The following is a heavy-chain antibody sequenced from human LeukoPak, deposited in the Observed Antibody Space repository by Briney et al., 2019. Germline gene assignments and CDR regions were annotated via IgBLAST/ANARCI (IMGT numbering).Heavy chain of an antibody. CDR1: GFTFGDYS. V-gene: IGHV3-23*01. CDR3: GRDLNWGAFDI. J-gene: IGHJ3*02. Sequence: GGSLRLSCTASGFTFGDYSMNWVRQAPGKGLEWVSGIRANGETTYYADSVRGRFTISRDNSRSMVWLQMNSLTAEDTAMYYCGRDLNWGAFDIRGLGTLVTVSS. CDR2: IRANGETT. D-gene: IGHD7-27*01.